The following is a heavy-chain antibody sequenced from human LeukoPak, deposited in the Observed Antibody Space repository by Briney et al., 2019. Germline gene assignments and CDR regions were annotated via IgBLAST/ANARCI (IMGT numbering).Heavy chain of an antibody. Sequence: GGSLRLSCVAYGFTFSNAWMSWVRPAPGKGREWVGRIKGKTDGGTTDYAASVKGRLTISREDSKNTLYLQMTSLKTKDTGVNFCAHRDTTMVRVDYSGQGTLVTASS. D-gene: IGHD5-18*01. CDR2: IKGKTDGGTT. J-gene: IGHJ4*02. CDR3: AHRDTTMVRVDY. CDR1: GFTFSNAW. V-gene: IGHV3-15*01.